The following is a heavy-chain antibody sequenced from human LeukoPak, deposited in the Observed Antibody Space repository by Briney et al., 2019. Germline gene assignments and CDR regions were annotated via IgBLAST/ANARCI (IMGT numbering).Heavy chain of an antibody. Sequence: PGGSLRLSCAASGFTFSNYWMTWVRQAPGKGLEWVANIKPDGSAQYYADSVKGRFTISRDNSKNTLYLQMNNLRADDTAVYYCVKKGQADDDGKPDWGQGTLVTVSS. V-gene: IGHV3-7*03. CDR1: GFTFSNYW. D-gene: IGHD1-1*01. CDR2: IKPDGSAQ. CDR3: VKKGQADDDGKPD. J-gene: IGHJ4*02.